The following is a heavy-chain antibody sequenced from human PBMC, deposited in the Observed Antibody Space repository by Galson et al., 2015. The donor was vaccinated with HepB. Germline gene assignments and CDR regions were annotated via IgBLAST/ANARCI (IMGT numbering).Heavy chain of an antibody. Sequence: SLRLSCAAAGFTFSSYSMNWVRQAPGQGLEWVSYISRSSSTIYYADSVKGRFTISRDNAKNSLYLQMNSLRAEDTAVYYCAREPYYYGSSGYSPWGQGTLVTVSS. D-gene: IGHD3-22*01. CDR2: ISRSSSTI. V-gene: IGHV3-48*01. J-gene: IGHJ4*02. CDR1: GFTFSSYS. CDR3: AREPYYYGSSGYSP.